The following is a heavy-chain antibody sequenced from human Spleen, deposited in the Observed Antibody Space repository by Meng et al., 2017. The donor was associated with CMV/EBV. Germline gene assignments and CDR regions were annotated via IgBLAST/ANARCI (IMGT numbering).Heavy chain of an antibody. CDR3: ARGTYYYDSSGYYYFFDY. D-gene: IGHD3-22*01. V-gene: IGHV4-34*01. J-gene: IGHJ4*02. Sequence: GCFSCYYWSWIRRPPVKGLESIGEINHSGSTNYNPSLKSRVTISVDTSKNQFSLKLSSVTAADTAVYYCARGTYYYDSSGYYYFFDYWGQGTLVTVSS. CDR2: INHSGST. CDR1: GCFSCYY.